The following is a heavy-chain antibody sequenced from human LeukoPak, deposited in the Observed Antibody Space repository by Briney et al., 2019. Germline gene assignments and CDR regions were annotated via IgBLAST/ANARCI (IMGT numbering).Heavy chain of an antibody. D-gene: IGHD2/OR15-2a*01. CDR1: GDSLSRYY. J-gene: IGHJ6*03. Sequence: SETLSLICAVYGDSLSRYYWTWIRQSPGKGLEWLGEINPSGSPDYNPSLKSRATISVDTSKNQFSLRLASVTAADTAVYYCASVRHDPLEYYYYIFVWGKGTTVTVSS. CDR3: ASVRHDPLEYYYYIFV. CDR2: INPSGSP. V-gene: IGHV4-34*01.